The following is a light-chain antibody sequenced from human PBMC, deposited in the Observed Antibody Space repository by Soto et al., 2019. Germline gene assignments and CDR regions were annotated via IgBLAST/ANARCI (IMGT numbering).Light chain of an antibody. J-gene: IGKJ1*01. V-gene: IGKV3-20*01. CDR2: AAS. CDR1: QTVSGSY. Sequence: EIVLTQSAGTLSLSPGERATLSCRASQTVSGSYLAWFQQKPGQAPRLLIYAASTRAAGVPDRFSGSGSGTDFSRPITILEPEDFAVYYCQHYGAAPWTFGQGTKVEIK. CDR3: QHYGAAPWT.